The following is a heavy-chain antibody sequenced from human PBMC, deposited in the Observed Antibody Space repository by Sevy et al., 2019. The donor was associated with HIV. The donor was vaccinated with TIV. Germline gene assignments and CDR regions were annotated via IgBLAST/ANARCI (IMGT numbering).Heavy chain of an antibody. V-gene: IGHV1-18*01. Sequence: ASVKVSCKASGYTFTSYGISWVRQAPGQGLEWMGWISCYNGNTNYAQKFQGRVTMTTDTSTSTAYMELRSLRSDDTAVLYCARVPSRSYWSWFDPWGPGTLVTVSS. CDR1: GYTFTSYG. D-gene: IGHD1-26*01. CDR2: ISCYNGNT. J-gene: IGHJ5*02. CDR3: ARVPSRSYWSWFDP.